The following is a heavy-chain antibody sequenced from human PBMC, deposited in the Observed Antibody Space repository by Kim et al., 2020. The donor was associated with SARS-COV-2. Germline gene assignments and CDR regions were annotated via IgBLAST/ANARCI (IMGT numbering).Heavy chain of an antibody. V-gene: IGHV3-11*04. Sequence: YYADSVKGRFTISRDNAKNSLYLQMNSLRAEDTAVYYCARDSFFIAAEDYWGQGTLVTVSS. J-gene: IGHJ4*02. CDR3: ARDSFFIAAEDY. D-gene: IGHD6-13*01.